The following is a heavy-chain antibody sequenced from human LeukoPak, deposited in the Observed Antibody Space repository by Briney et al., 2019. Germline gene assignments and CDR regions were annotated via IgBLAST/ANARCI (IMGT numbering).Heavy chain of an antibody. Sequence: PGGSLRLSCAASGFTFSSYWMSWVRQAPGKGLEWVANIKQDGSEKYYVDSVKGRFTISRDNAKNSLYLQMNSLRAEDTAVYYCARAASYYDFWSGYYRAFDIWGQGTMVTVSS. CDR1: GFTFSSYW. J-gene: IGHJ3*02. D-gene: IGHD3-3*01. V-gene: IGHV3-7*04. CDR3: ARAASYYDFWSGYYRAFDI. CDR2: IKQDGSEK.